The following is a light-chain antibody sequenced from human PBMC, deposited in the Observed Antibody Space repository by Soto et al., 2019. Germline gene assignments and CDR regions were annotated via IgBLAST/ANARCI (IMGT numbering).Light chain of an antibody. CDR2: GAS. Sequence: ESVLTQSPGTPSLYPGQRATLSCRASQSATNNYLAWYQQIPGHAPRLVIYGASSRAAGIPDRFSGSGSGTEFTLTISRLESEDFTVYVCRQYANSPRMFGRGTRGELK. CDR1: QSATNNY. CDR3: RQYANSPRM. J-gene: IGKJ4*02. V-gene: IGKV3-20*01.